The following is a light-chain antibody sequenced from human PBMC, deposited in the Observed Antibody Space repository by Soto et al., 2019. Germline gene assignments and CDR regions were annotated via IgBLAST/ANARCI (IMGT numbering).Light chain of an antibody. CDR2: GEY. CDR3: PNYGTSTLN. Sequence: ILLTQSPFALSWSPGERSTGFCRASQSISSSQLAWYQQKPGQAPRLLISGEYSRATGIPDRFSGSGSRTEFTLTISRTAPEDFEVSYCPNYGTSTLNFGGGTKVAIK. J-gene: IGKJ4*01. V-gene: IGKV3-20*01. CDR1: QSISSSQ.